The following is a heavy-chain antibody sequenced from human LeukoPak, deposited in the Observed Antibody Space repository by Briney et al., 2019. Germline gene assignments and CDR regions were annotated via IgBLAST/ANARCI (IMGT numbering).Heavy chain of an antibody. CDR3: ARGNGDYDWFDP. D-gene: IGHD4-17*01. CDR1: GYTFTSYY. CDR2: INPNSGGT. J-gene: IGHJ5*02. Sequence: ASVKVSCKASGYTFTSYYMHWVRQAPGQGLEWMGWINPNSGGTNYAQKFQGRVTMTRDTSISTAYMELSRLRSDDTAVYYCARGNGDYDWFDPWGQGTLVTVSS. V-gene: IGHV1-2*02.